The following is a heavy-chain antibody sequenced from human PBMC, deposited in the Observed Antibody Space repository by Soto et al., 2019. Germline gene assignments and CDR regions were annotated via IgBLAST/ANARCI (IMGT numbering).Heavy chain of an antibody. D-gene: IGHD3-22*01. CDR2: ISSSSSTI. CDR1: GFTFSSYS. J-gene: IGHJ4*02. V-gene: IGHV3-48*01. CDR3: ARDPPDDSRRSYSLDY. Sequence: GGSLRLSCAASGFTFSSYSMNWVRQAPGKGLEWVSYISSSSSTIYYADSVKGRFTISRDNAKNSLYLQMNSLRAEDTAVYYCARDPPDDSRRSYSLDYWGQGTLVTVSS.